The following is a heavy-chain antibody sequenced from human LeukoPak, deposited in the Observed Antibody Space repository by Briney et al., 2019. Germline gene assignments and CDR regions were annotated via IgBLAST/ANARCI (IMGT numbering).Heavy chain of an antibody. CDR3: ARVFDAFDYFFDS. CDR1: GFAFSTYS. D-gene: IGHD5-12*01. J-gene: IGHJ4*02. Sequence: GGSLRLSCAASGFAFSTYSMNWVRQAPGKGLEWVSSVSRSSRFIFYADSVQGRFTISRDDAKDSLFLQMNSVRAEDTAVFYCARVFDAFDYFFDSWGQGTLVTVSS. V-gene: IGHV3-21*01. CDR2: VSRSSRFI.